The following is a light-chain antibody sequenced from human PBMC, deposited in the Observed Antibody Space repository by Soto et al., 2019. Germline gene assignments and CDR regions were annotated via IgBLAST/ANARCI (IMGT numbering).Light chain of an antibody. CDR3: QQYYTYPWT. CDR2: DAS. CDR1: QSINAR. V-gene: IGKV1-5*01. Sequence: DIQMTQSPFTLSASVGDRVTITCRASQSINARLAWHQQKPGKVPKVLIYDASNLKGGVPSRFSGSGSGTEFTLTISSLQPDYFAAYYCQQYYTYPWTLGQGTEVEIK. J-gene: IGKJ1*01.